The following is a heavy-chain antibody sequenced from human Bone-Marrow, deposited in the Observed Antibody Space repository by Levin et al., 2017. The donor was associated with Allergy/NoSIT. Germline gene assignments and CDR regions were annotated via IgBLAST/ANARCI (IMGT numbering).Heavy chain of an antibody. CDR3: ARGAAFDP. CDR2: INHSGRT. J-gene: IGHJ5*02. V-gene: IGHV4-34*01. D-gene: IGHD6-25*01. CDR1: GGSIRGYY. Sequence: PSETLSLTCAASGGSIRGYYWTWIRQPPGKGLECIGEINHSGRTNYNPSLESRVTVSVDTSKNHFSLKLTSVTAADTGLYYCARGAAFDPWGQGTLVTVSS.